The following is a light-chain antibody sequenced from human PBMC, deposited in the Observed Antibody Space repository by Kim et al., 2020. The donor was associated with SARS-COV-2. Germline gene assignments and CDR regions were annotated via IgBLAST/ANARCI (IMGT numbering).Light chain of an antibody. Sequence: DIQMTQFPSTVSAGVGDSVTITCRASQSISPWLAWYQQKPGKAPQVLIYKASLLETGVPSRFSGSGSGTEFTLTISSLQPDDFATYFCQQYSRSVSFGGGTKVDIK. CDR2: KAS. CDR1: QSISPW. J-gene: IGKJ4*01. V-gene: IGKV1-5*03. CDR3: QQYSRSVS.